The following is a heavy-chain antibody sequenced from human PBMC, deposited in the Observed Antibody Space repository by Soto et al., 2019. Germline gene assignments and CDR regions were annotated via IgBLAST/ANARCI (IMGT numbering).Heavy chain of an antibody. V-gene: IGHV3-53*01. CDR1: GFTVSSTY. CDR2: IYSGGST. D-gene: IGHD5-18*01. J-gene: IGHJ4*02. CDR3: ERSGYSYGPFDY. Sequence: EVQLVESGGGLIQPGGSLRLSCAASGFTVSSTYMSWVRQAPGKGLEWVSVIYSGGSTYYADSVKGRFTISRDNSKNTLYLQMNDLGAEDTAVYYCERSGYSYGPFDYWGQGTLVTVSS.